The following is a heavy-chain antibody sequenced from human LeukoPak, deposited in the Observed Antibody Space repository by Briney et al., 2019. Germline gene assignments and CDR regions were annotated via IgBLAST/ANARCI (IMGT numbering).Heavy chain of an antibody. D-gene: IGHD5-12*01. CDR3: ARDRDKIVAYGGLDY. V-gene: IGHV3-7*03. J-gene: IGHJ4*02. Sequence: PGGSLRLSCAASGFTFSSYWMSWVRQAPGKGLEWVANIKQDGSEKYYVDSVKGRFTISRDNAKNSLYLQMNSLRAEDTAVYYCARDRDKIVAYGGLDYWGQGTLVTVSS. CDR2: IKQDGSEK. CDR1: GFTFSSYW.